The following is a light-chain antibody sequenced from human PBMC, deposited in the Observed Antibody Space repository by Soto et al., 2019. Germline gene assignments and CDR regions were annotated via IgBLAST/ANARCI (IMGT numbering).Light chain of an antibody. CDR3: QSYDSSLSALV. CDR1: SSNIGAGYD. J-gene: IGLJ3*02. Sequence: QSVLTQPPSVSGAPGQGVTISCAGTSSNIGAGYDVHWYQQVPGTAPKLLINTNSNRPSGVPDRFSGSKSGTSASLAITGLQAADEADYYCQSYDSSLSALVFGGGTKVTVL. CDR2: TNS. V-gene: IGLV1-40*01.